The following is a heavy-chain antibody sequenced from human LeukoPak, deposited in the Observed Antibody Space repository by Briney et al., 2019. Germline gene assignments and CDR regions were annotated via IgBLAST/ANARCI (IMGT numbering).Heavy chain of an antibody. Sequence: ASVKGSCKASGYTFTTFYINWVRQAPGQGLEWMGWISASNAKTNSAQKLQGRVTMTTDTSTSTAYMELRSLRSDDTAVYYCARSPTTTGNYDYWGQGTLVTVSS. V-gene: IGHV1-18*01. CDR3: ARSPTTTGNYDY. D-gene: IGHD1-1*01. CDR1: GYTFTTFY. J-gene: IGHJ4*02. CDR2: ISASNAKT.